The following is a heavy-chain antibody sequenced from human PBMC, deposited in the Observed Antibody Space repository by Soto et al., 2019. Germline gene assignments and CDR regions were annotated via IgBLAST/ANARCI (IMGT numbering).Heavy chain of an antibody. CDR2: MNPNSGNT. CDR3: ARGRYCISTSCYEDYYYYGMDV. D-gene: IGHD2-2*01. J-gene: IGHJ6*02. CDR1: GYTFTSYD. Sequence: GASVKVSCKASGYTFTSYDINWVRQATGQGLEWMGWMNPNSGNTGYAQKFQGRVTMTRNTSISTAYMELSSLRSEDTAVYYCARGRYCISTSCYEDYYYYGMDVWGQGTTVTVSS. V-gene: IGHV1-8*01.